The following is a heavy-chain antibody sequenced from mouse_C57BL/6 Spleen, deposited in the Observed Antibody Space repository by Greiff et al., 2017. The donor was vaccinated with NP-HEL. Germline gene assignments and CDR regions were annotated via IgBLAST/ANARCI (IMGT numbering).Heavy chain of an antibody. Sequence: QVQLQQPGAELVKPGASVKLSCKASGYTFTSYWMHWVKQRPGRGLEWIGMIHPNSGSTNYNEKFKSKATLTVDKSSSTAYMQLSSLTSEDSAVYYCASFSTTVVPWYFDVWGTGTTVTVSS. CDR1: GYTFTSYW. CDR3: ASFSTTVVPWYFDV. D-gene: IGHD1-1*01. J-gene: IGHJ1*03. V-gene: IGHV1-64*01. CDR2: IHPNSGST.